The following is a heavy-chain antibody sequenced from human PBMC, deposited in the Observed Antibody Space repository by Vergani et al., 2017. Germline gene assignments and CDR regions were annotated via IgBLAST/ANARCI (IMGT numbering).Heavy chain of an antibody. J-gene: IGHJ5*02. Sequence: QVQLQESGPGLVKPSETLSLTCTVSNDSVSNTFYYWGWIRQTPGKGLEWIGSIYYSGSTYYNPSLESRVTMSVDTSKSQFSLKLSSVTAADTAVYYCARDRSPGAIFGANWFDPWGQGTLVTVSS. D-gene: IGHD3-3*01. CDR2: IYYSGST. CDR1: NDSVSNTFYY. V-gene: IGHV4-39*02. CDR3: ARDRSPGAIFGANWFDP.